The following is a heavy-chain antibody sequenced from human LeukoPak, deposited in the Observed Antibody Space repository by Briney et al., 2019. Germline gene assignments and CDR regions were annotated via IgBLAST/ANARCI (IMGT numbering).Heavy chain of an antibody. CDR3: ARDPNGDYIGAFDM. CDR2: IRGGGGSA. V-gene: IGHV3-23*01. D-gene: IGHD4-17*01. Sequence: GGSLRLSCTASGFAFSAYAMMWVRQAPGKGPEWVSAIRGGGGSAFYADSVKGRFTISRDNSKYTLFLQMNSLRAEDTAVYYCARDPNGDYIGAFDMWGPGTMVTVSS. CDR1: GFAFSAYA. J-gene: IGHJ3*02.